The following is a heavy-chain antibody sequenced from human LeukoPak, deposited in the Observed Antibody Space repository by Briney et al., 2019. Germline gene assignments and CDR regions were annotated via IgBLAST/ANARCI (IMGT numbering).Heavy chain of an antibody. CDR2: ISGSGGST. V-gene: IGHV3-23*01. D-gene: IGHD3-22*01. Sequence: GSLRLSCAASGFTFSSYAMSWVRQAPGKGLEWVSAISGSGGSTYYADSVKGRFTISRDNSKNTLYLQMNSLRAEDTAVYRCAKDVAYYYDSSGYALPYYFDYWGQGTLVTVSS. J-gene: IGHJ4*02. CDR3: AKDVAYYYDSSGYALPYYFDY. CDR1: GFTFSSYA.